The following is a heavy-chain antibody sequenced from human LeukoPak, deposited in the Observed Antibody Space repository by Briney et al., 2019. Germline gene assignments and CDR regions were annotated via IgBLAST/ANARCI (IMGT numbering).Heavy chain of an antibody. Sequence: GGSLRLSCTGSGFTFDDYALHWVRQAPGKGLEWVSGITYNSGSIGYADSVKGRFTISRDNAKNSLYLQMNSLRAEDTAVYYCARDNRYSIFNWFDPWGQGTLVTVSS. CDR3: ARDNRYSIFNWFDP. CDR2: ITYNSGSI. CDR1: GFTFDDYA. V-gene: IGHV3-9*01. J-gene: IGHJ5*02. D-gene: IGHD6-13*01.